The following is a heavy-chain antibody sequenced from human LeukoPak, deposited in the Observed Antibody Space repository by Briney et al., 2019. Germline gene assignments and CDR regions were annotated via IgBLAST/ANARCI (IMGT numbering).Heavy chain of an antibody. V-gene: IGHV1-2*02. CDR1: GYTFTGYY. CDR2: INPNSGGT. CDR3: ARSRGYYYGSGSYYESFIP. D-gene: IGHD3-10*01. J-gene: IGHJ5*02. Sequence: ASVKVSCKASGYTFTGYYMHWVRQAPGQGLEWMGWINPNSGGTNYAQKFQGRVTMTRNTSISTAYMELSSLRSEDTAVYYCARSRGYYYGSGSYYESFIPWGQGTLVTVSS.